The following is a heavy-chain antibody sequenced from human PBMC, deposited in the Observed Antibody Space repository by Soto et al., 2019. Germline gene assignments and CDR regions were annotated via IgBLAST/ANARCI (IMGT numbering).Heavy chain of an antibody. Sequence: GGSLRLSSAAFGFTYRSYDMHWVRQVAGKGLEWVSSLGGAGAREYAESVKGRFVISRDNANSLYLQMDSLRAGDTAIYYCTRASFGVGMDLWGQGTPVTVSS. D-gene: IGHD3-10*01. CDR1: GFTYRSYD. CDR3: TRASFGVGMDL. J-gene: IGHJ6*02. V-gene: IGHV3-13*01. CDR2: LGGAGAR.